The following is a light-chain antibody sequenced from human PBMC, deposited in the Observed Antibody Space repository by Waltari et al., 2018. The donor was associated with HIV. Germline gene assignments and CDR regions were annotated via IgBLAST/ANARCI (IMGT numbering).Light chain of an antibody. Sequence: QSVLTQPPSMSMALGQKVTISCSGINSNIGNNYVSWYLQVPGTAPKLLIYDNNKRPSEIPARFSGSKTGTSATLVITGLQTVDEADYYCGAWDSSLSAWVFGGGTTLTVL. J-gene: IGLJ3*02. V-gene: IGLV1-51*01. CDR1: NSNIGNNY. CDR2: DNN. CDR3: GAWDSSLSAWV.